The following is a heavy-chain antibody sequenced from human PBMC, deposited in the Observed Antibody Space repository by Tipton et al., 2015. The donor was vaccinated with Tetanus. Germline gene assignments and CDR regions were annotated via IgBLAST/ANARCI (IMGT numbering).Heavy chain of an antibody. D-gene: IGHD2-21*02. J-gene: IGHJ4*02. CDR3: ARGMAEASNCGGDCYSDY. V-gene: IGHV3-21*01. CDR2: ISSRNTYI. Sequence: SLRLSCTVSGFSFGNYVMNWVRQAPGKGPEWVSSISSRNTYIYYADSVKGRFTISRDNAKSSLFLQMNSLRAEDAAVYSCARGMAEASNCGGDCYSDYWGQGTLVTVSS. CDR1: GFSFGNYV.